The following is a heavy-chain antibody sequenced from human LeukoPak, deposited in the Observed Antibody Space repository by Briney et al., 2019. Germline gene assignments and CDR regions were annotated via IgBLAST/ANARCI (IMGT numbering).Heavy chain of an antibody. CDR1: GFTLSSDY. J-gene: IGHJ4*02. CDR2: IYSGGET. V-gene: IGHV3-66*02. Sequence: GGSLRLSCAASGFTLSSDYMSWVGQAPGKGVEGGSIIYSGGETYYSDSVTGRCTISRDNSKNTLYLQMNSLRAEDTAVYYCARDRYSTIFGGWGQGTLVTVSS. CDR3: ARDRYSTIFGG. D-gene: IGHD3-3*01.